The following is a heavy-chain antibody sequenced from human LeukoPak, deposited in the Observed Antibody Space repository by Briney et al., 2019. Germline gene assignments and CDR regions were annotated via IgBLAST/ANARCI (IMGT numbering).Heavy chain of an antibody. D-gene: IGHD4-17*01. J-gene: IGHJ2*01. CDR1: GGTFSSDA. CDR2: IIPIFGTA. CDR3: ARDAGVPVTTGWYFDL. Sequence: SVKVSCRXSGGTFSSDAISWVRQAPGQGLEWMGGIIPIFGTANYAQKFQGRVTITTDESTSTAYMELSSLRSEDTAVYYCARDAGVPVTTGWYFDLWGRGTLVTVSS. V-gene: IGHV1-69*05.